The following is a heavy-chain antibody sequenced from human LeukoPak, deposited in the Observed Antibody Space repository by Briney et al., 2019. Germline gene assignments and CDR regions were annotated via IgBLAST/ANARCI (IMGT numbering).Heavy chain of an antibody. CDR1: GGSFSGYY. Sequence: SETLSLTCAVYGGSFSGYYWSWIRQPPVKGPEWIGEINHSGSTNYNPSLKSRVTISVDTSKNQFSLKLSSVTAADTAVYYCARDSRIGRGNYWGQGTLVTVSS. V-gene: IGHV4-34*01. CDR2: INHSGST. CDR3: ARDSRIGRGNY. J-gene: IGHJ4*02. D-gene: IGHD1-26*01.